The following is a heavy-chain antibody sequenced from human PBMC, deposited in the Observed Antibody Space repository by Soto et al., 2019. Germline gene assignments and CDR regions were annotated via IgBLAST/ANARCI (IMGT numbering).Heavy chain of an antibody. CDR3: ARNYGGNVDY. V-gene: IGHV4-59*08. CDR2: IYYSGST. J-gene: IGHJ4*02. Sequence: QVQLQESGPGLVKPSETLSLTCTVSGGSISSYYWSWIRQPPGKGLEWIGYIYYSGSTNYNPSLKNRVTISVDTPKNQFVLKLSAVAASDTDVYYCARNYGGNVDYWSQGTLVTVSS. D-gene: IGHD4-17*01. CDR1: GGSISSYY.